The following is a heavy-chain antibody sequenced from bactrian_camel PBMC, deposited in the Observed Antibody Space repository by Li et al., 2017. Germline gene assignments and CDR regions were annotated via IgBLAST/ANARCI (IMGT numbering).Heavy chain of an antibody. CDR1: GYPTYTYSTNC. Sequence: QVQLVESGGGSVQAGGSLRLSCVVSGYPTYTYSTNCLAWYRQAPGKEREAVAAIRPASGTTYYADSVKDRFTISRGNAKDTVYLQMNSLKPEDTAMYYCALDFLCRGPGKMSPDYWGRGTQVTVS. J-gene: IGHJ4*01. V-gene: IGHV3S54*01. D-gene: IGHD1*01. CDR2: IRPASGTT. CDR3: ALDFLCRGPGKMSPDY.